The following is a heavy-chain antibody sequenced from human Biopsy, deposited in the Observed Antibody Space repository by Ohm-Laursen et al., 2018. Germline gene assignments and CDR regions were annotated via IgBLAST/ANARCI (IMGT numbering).Heavy chain of an antibody. CDR3: ARGPHSGSHSCFDY. D-gene: IGHD1-26*01. CDR2: IIPMFGTA. J-gene: IGHJ4*02. Sequence: GASVKASCTASGGTFINYAISWVRQAPGQGLEWMGGIIPMFGTANYAQMFQGRVTISADESTSTSYMELSSLTTEDTAIYYCARGPHSGSHSCFDYWGRGTLVTVSS. CDR1: GGTFINYA. V-gene: IGHV1-69*13.